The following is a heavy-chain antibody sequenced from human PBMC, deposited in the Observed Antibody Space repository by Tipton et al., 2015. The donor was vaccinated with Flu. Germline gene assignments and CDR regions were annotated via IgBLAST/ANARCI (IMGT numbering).Heavy chain of an antibody. CDR3: ASSSSSLINI. D-gene: IGHD6-13*01. Sequence: CAASGFAFSSYAMNWIRQSPGKGLEWVSSITDTYSSKYYADSVKGRFTISRDNAKNSLYLQMHSLRAEDTAVYYCASSSSSLINIWGQGTTVTVSS. CDR1: GFAFSSYA. V-gene: IGHV3-21*01. CDR2: ITDTYSSK. J-gene: IGHJ6*02.